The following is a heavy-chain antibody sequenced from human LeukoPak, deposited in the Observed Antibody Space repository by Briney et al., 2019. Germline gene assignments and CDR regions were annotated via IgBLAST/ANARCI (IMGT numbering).Heavy chain of an antibody. V-gene: IGHV4-39*07. CDR2: IYYSGST. CDR3: AGGYCSSTSCLSRGYYYYMDV. D-gene: IGHD2-2*01. J-gene: IGHJ6*03. Sequence: SETLSLTCTVSGGSISSSSYYWGWIRQPPGKGLEWIGSIYYSGSTYYNPSLKSRVTISVDTSKNQFSLKLSSVTAADTAVYYCAGGYCSSTSCLSRGYYYYMDVWGKGTTVTISS. CDR1: GGSISSSSYY.